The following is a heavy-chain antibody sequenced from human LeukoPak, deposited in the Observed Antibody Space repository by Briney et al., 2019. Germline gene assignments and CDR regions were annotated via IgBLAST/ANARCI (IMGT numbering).Heavy chain of an antibody. CDR2: ISAYNGNT. J-gene: IGHJ4*02. Sequence: GASVKVSCKASGYTFTSYGISWVRQAPGQGLEWMGWISAYNGNTNYAQKFQGRVTMTRDTSISTAYMELSRLRSDDTAVYYCARSEYSSSSSTFDYWGQGTLVTVSS. CDR1: GYTFTSYG. V-gene: IGHV1-18*01. CDR3: ARSEYSSSSSTFDY. D-gene: IGHD6-6*01.